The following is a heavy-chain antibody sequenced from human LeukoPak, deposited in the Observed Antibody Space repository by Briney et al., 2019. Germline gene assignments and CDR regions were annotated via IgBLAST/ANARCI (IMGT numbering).Heavy chain of an antibody. Sequence: ASVKVSCKASGYTFTGYYMHWVRQAPGQGLEWMGWINPNSGGTNYAQKFQGRVTMTRDTSISTAYMELSRLRSGDTAVYYCARSGYYGSGSYYKPGLDPWGQGTLVTVSS. CDR3: ARSGYYGSGSYYKPGLDP. D-gene: IGHD3-10*01. V-gene: IGHV1-2*02. CDR1: GYTFTGYY. J-gene: IGHJ5*02. CDR2: INPNSGGT.